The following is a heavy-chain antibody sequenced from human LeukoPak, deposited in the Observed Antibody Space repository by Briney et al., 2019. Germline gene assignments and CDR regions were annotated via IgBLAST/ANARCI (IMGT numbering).Heavy chain of an antibody. CDR1: GFTFSSYS. D-gene: IGHD1-26*01. Sequence: PGGSLRLSCAASGFTFSSYSMNWVRQAPGKGLEWVSHITASGTAMFYADSVKGRFTISRDNAKNSLYLQMNSLRAEDTAVYYCARDFPTRQWELPADYWGQGTLVTVSS. V-gene: IGHV3-48*01. J-gene: IGHJ4*02. CDR2: ITASGTAM. CDR3: ARDFPTRQWELPADY.